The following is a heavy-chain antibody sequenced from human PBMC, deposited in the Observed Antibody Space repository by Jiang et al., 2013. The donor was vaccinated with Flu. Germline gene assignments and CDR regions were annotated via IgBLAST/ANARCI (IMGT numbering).Heavy chain of an antibody. Sequence: EWVSGINWSGTSTYYADSVKGRFTISRGNAENSLYLQMNSLSAEDTAFYYCARSPYSNSWYYFEYWGQGALVTVSS. V-gene: IGHV3-20*03. J-gene: IGHJ4*02. CDR3: ARSPYSNSWYYFEY. D-gene: IGHD6-13*01. CDR2: INWSGTST.